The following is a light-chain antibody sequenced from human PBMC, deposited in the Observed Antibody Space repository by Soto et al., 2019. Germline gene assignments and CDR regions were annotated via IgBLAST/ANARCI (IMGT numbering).Light chain of an antibody. CDR2: GAS. CDR1: QSVSSSY. Sequence: EIVWTQSAGALSWYPEEGGTLSSRASQSVSSSYLAWYQQKPGQAPRLLIYGASSRATGIPDRFSGSGSGTDFTLTFSSLEPEDFAVYYCQQYGSSGTFGQGTKVDI. CDR3: QQYGSSGT. V-gene: IGKV3-20*01. J-gene: IGKJ1*01.